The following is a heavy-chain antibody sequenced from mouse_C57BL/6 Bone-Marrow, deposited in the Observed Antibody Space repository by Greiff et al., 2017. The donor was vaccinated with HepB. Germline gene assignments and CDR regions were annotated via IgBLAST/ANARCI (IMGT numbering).Heavy chain of an antibody. CDR3: ARGDVYYWFAY. Sequence: EVQLQQSGPELVKPGASVKISCKASGYTFTDYYMNWVKQSHGKSLEWIGDINPNNGGTSYNQKFKGKATLTVDKSSSTAYMELRSLTSEDSAVYYCARGDVYYWFAYWGQGTLVTVSA. J-gene: IGHJ3*01. V-gene: IGHV1-26*01. CDR1: GYTFTDYY. D-gene: IGHD2-3*01. CDR2: INPNNGGT.